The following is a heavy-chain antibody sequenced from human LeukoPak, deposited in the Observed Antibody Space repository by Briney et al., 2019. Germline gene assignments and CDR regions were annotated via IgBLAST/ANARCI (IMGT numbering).Heavy chain of an antibody. CDR1: GYSISSGYY. Sequence: SETLSLTCTVSGYSISSGYYWGWIRQPPGKGLEWIGSVFHSGITNYNPSLKSRVTISLDTSKSQFSLKVRYVTAADTAVYYCARGLNDSWTGENYWGQGTLVTVSS. D-gene: IGHD3-3*01. CDR2: VFHSGIT. J-gene: IGHJ4*02. V-gene: IGHV4-38-2*02. CDR3: ARGLNDSWTGENY.